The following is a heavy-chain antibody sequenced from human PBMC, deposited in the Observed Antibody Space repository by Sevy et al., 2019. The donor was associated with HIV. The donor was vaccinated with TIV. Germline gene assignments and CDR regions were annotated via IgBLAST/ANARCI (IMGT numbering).Heavy chain of an antibody. CDR1: GFTFSSYD. V-gene: IGHV3-13*01. Sequence: GGSLRVSCAASGFTFSSYDMHWVRQATGKGLEWVSAIGTAGDTYYPGSVKVRFTISRENAKNSLYLQMNSLRAGDTAVYYCARAYVGYGLYYYYYGMDVWGHGTTVTVSS. J-gene: IGHJ6*02. CDR3: ARAYVGYGLYYYYYGMDV. CDR2: IGTAGDT. D-gene: IGHD5-18*01.